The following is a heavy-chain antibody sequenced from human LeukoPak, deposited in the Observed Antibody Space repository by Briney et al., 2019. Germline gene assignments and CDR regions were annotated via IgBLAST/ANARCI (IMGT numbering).Heavy chain of an antibody. D-gene: IGHD3-10*01. Sequence: SETLSLTCAIYGGSLSGYYWSWIRQPPGKGLEWIGEINHSGSTNYNPSLKSRVTISVDTSKNQFSLKLSSVTAADTAVYYCARRITMVRGVSHWGQGTLVTVSS. CDR3: ARRITMVRGVSH. J-gene: IGHJ4*02. CDR1: GGSLSGYY. V-gene: IGHV4-34*01. CDR2: INHSGST.